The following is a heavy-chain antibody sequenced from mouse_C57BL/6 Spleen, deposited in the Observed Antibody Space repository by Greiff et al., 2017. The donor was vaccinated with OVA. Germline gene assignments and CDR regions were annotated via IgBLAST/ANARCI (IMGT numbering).Heavy chain of an antibody. CDR1: GYTFTSYW. J-gene: IGHJ2*01. V-gene: IGHV1-69*01. Sequence: QVQLQQPGAELVMPGASVKLSCKASGYTFTSYWMHWVKQRPGQGLEWIGEIDPSDSYTNYNQKFKGKSTLTVDKSSSTAYMQLSSLTSEDSAVYYCARSRAPVLRKGYFDYWGQGTTLTVSS. D-gene: IGHD1-1*01. CDR2: IDPSDSYT. CDR3: ARSRAPVLRKGYFDY.